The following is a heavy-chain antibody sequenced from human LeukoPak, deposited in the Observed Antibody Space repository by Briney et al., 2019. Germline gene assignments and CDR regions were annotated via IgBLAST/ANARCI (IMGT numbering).Heavy chain of an antibody. J-gene: IGHJ3*02. CDR3: ARERVPAATLDAFDI. CDR1: GFTFSGYS. CDR2: ISSSSSYI. Sequence: GGSLRLSCAASGFTFSGYSMNWVRQAPGKGLEWVSSISSSSSYIYYADSVKGRSTISRDNAKNSLYLQMNSLRAEDTAVYYCARERVPAATLDAFDIWGQGTMVTVSS. V-gene: IGHV3-21*01. D-gene: IGHD2-2*01.